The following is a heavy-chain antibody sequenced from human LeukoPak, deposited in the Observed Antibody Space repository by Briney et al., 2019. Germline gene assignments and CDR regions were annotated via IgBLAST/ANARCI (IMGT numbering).Heavy chain of an antibody. CDR1: GFTFSSHL. CDR2: VKSDGTAT. D-gene: IGHD1-14*01. CDR3: VRKFATGD. Sequence: GGSLRLSCAASGFTFSSHLMHWVRQAQGTGLVWVSSVKSDGTATNYADSVKGRFTISRDNARNTLYLQMNSLRVEDTAVYYCVRKFATGDWGQGTLVTVSS. V-gene: IGHV3-74*01. J-gene: IGHJ4*02.